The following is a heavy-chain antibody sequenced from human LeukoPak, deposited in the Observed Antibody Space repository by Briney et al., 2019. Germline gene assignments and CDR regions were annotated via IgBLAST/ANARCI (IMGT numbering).Heavy chain of an antibody. D-gene: IGHD3-10*01. CDR1: GFTFDDYA. J-gene: IGHJ4*02. Sequence: GGSLRLSCAASGFTFDDYAMHWVRQAPGKGLEWVSGISWNSGSIGYADSVKGRFTISRDNSKNTLYLQMNSLRAEDTAVYYCARGGSGSHLRYWGQGTLVTVSS. V-gene: IGHV3-9*01. CDR2: ISWNSGSI. CDR3: ARGGSGSHLRY.